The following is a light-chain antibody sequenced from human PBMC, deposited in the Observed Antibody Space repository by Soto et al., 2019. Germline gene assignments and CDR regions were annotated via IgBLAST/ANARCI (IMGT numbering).Light chain of an antibody. Sequence: EIVLTQSPATLSLSPGERATLSCRASQSVSSYLAWYQQKPGQAPRLLIYDASDRATGIPARFSGSGSGTVFTLTIRSLEPEDFAVYYCQQRSIWPPITFGQGTRLEIK. J-gene: IGKJ5*01. CDR2: DAS. CDR1: QSVSSY. CDR3: QQRSIWPPIT. V-gene: IGKV3-11*01.